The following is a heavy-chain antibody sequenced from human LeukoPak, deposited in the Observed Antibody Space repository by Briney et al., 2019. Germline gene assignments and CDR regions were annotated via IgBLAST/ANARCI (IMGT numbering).Heavy chain of an antibody. CDR1: GFIISTYW. J-gene: IGHJ4*02. CDR3: AREIIVTTFPDY. V-gene: IGHV3-7*01. D-gene: IGHD4-11*01. Sequence: GGSLRLSCEASGFIISTYWMTWVRQGPGKGLEWVANIKQDGSEKHYVDSVKGRFTISRDNAKNSLYLQMNSLRAEDTAVYYCAREIIVTTFPDYWGLGTLVTVSS. CDR2: IKQDGSEK.